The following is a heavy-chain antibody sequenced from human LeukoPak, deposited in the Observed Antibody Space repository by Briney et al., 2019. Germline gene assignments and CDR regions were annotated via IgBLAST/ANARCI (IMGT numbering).Heavy chain of an antibody. D-gene: IGHD2-2*01. J-gene: IGHJ4*02. CDR1: GFTFSSYS. Sequence: GGSLRLSCAASGFTFSSYSMNWVRQAPGKGLEWVSYISSSSSTIYYADSVKGRFTISRDNAKNSLYLQMNSLRAEDTAVYYCARGGYCSSTSCPNHDYWGQGTLVTVSS. CDR2: ISSSSSTI. CDR3: ARGGYCSSTSCPNHDY. V-gene: IGHV3-48*01.